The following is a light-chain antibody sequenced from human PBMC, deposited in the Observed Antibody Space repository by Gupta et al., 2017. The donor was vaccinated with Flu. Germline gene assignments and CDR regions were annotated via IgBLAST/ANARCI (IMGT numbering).Light chain of an antibody. CDR3: VAWDDSVNGGV. Sequence: SSSNIGSNTVNWYQQLPGTAPKLLISSSNQRLSGVPERFSGSKSSSAVPPALRWLQSEDEADYYCVAWDDSVNGGVFGGGTKLTVL. V-gene: IGLV1-44*01. J-gene: IGLJ3*02. CDR1: SSNIGSNT. CDR2: SSN.